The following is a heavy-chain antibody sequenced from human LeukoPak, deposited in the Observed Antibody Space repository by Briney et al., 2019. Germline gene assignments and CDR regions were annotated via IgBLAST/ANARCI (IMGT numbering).Heavy chain of an antibody. D-gene: IGHD3-9*01. CDR3: ARDPATYYDILTGHTKDY. CDR1: GGSISSSSYN. V-gene: IGHV4-39*07. Sequence: SETLSLTCTVSGGSISSSSYNWAWIRQPPGKGLEWIGNIDNIGSTYYNPSLQSRVTISVDKSKDQLSLKLSSVTAADTAVYYCARDPATYYDILTGHTKDYWGQGTLVTVSS. CDR2: IDNIGST. J-gene: IGHJ4*02.